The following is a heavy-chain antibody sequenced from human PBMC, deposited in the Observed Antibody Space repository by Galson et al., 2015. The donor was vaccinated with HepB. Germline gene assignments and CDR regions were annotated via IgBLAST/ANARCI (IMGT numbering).Heavy chain of an antibody. D-gene: IGHD3-10*01. J-gene: IGHJ4*02. V-gene: IGHV4-31*03. CDR2: IYYSGSY. Sequence: LSLTCTVSGGSISSGGYYWSWIRQHPGKGLEWIGYIYYSGSYYYNPSLKSRLTISVDTSKNQFSLRLSSVTAADTAVYFCARLCYFGSGTYSARYYFDYWGQGTLVTVSS. CDR1: GGSISSGGYY. CDR3: ARLCYFGSGTYSARYYFDY.